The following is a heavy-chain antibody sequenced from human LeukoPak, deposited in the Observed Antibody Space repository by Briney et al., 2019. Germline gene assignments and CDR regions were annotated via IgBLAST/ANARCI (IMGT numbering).Heavy chain of an antibody. CDR1: GFTFRNDW. CDR2: INGDGSEL. Sequence: GGSLRLSCEASGFTFRNDWMDWVRQAPGKGLEWVAIINGDGSELNYVDSVKGRFSISRDNAKNSMYLQMNNLRDEDTAVYYCVRDRGWLQFDYWGQGTLVTVSS. J-gene: IGHJ4*02. CDR3: VRDRGWLQFDY. V-gene: IGHV3-7*01. D-gene: IGHD5-24*01.